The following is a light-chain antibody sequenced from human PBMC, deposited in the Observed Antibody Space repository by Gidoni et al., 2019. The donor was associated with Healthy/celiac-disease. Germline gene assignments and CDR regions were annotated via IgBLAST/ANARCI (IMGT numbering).Light chain of an antibody. CDR3: QQYYRSPLT. Sequence: DIVMTQSPDSLAVSLGERATINCKSSQSVLDRSNNKNYLGWYQHKPGQPPRVLIYWASTREAGVPDRFSGSASGTDFNLTISSLQAEDVAVYYCQQYYRSPLTFGGGTKVEIK. CDR2: WAS. J-gene: IGKJ4*01. CDR1: QSVLDRSNNKNY. V-gene: IGKV4-1*01.